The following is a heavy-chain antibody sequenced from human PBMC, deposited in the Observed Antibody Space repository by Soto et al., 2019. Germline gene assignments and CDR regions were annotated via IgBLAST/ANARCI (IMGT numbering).Heavy chain of an antibody. Sequence: SETLSLTCIVSGGSISNYYWSWVRQPPGKGLEWIGYIYYSGSTNYNPSLQSRVTISVDTSKNQFSLKLSSVTAADTAVYYCARAVLPVTAPFDYWGQGTLVTVSS. CDR3: ARAVLPVTAPFDY. CDR2: IYYSGST. J-gene: IGHJ4*02. V-gene: IGHV4-59*01. CDR1: GGSISNYY. D-gene: IGHD2-2*01.